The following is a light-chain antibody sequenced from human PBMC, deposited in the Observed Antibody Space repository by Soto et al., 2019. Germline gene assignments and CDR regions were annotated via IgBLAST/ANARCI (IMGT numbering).Light chain of an antibody. CDR3: MQGTHWPPYT. V-gene: IGKV2-30*01. CDR2: KVS. CDR1: QSLVYSDGNAY. J-gene: IGKJ2*01. Sequence: DVVMTQSPLSLPVTLGQPASISCRSSQSLVYSDGNAYLNWFHQRPGQSPRRLIYKVSYRDSGVPDRFSGCGSCTDFTLKSSRVEAEDVGVYYCMQGTHWPPYTFGQGTKLEIK.